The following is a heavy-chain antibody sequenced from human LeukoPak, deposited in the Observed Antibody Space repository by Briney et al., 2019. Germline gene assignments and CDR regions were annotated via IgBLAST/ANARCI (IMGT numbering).Heavy chain of an antibody. V-gene: IGHV4-39*01. J-gene: IGHJ4*02. Sequence: SETLSLTCTVSGGSISSSSYYWGWIRQPPGKGLEWIGSIYYSGSTYYSPSLKSRVTISVDTSKNQFSLKLSSVTAADTAVYYCARHGGEYYDILTGYFNPKEFDYWGQGTLVTVSS. CDR2: IYYSGST. D-gene: IGHD3-9*01. CDR3: ARHGGEYYDILTGYFNPKEFDY. CDR1: GGSISSSSYY.